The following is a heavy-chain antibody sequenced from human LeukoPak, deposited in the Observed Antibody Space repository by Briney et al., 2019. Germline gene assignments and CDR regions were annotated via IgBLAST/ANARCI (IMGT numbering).Heavy chain of an antibody. J-gene: IGHJ6*03. D-gene: IGHD3-22*01. Sequence: QSGGSLRLSCAASGFTFSSYAMSWVRQAPGKGLEWVSAISGSGGSTYYADSVEGRFTISRDNSKDTLYLQMNSLRAEDTAVYYCAGDTSNYYDSTGYYYDYYYMDVWGKGTTVTVSS. V-gene: IGHV3-23*01. CDR1: GFTFSSYA. CDR3: AGDTSNYYDSTGYYYDYYYMDV. CDR2: ISGSGGST.